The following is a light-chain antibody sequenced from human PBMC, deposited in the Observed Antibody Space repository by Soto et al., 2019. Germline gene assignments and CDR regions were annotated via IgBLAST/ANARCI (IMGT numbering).Light chain of an antibody. CDR1: SSNIGSNT. CDR3: AAWDYSRNGLNYV. CDR2: SND. V-gene: IGLV1-44*01. Sequence: QSVLTQPPSASGTPGQRVTISCSGSSSNIGSNTVNWYQQLPGTAPKHLIYSNDQRPSCVPVRFSGSESGTSASLAISGLQSEDEADYYCAAWDYSRNGLNYVFGTGTKLTVL. J-gene: IGLJ1*01.